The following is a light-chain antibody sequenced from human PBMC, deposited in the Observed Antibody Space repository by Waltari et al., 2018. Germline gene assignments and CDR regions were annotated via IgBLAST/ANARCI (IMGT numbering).Light chain of an antibody. CDR2: VNSDGSH. CDR3: QTGGHGTWV. J-gene: IGLJ3*02. Sequence: QLVLTQSPSASASLGASVKLTCTLSSGHSSNVCAWLQEQPGKGPRYLMKVNSDGSHSKGDEIPDRFSGSSSGAERYLTISSLQSEDEADYYCQTGGHGTWVFGGGTKLTVL. CDR1: SGHSSNV. V-gene: IGLV4-69*01.